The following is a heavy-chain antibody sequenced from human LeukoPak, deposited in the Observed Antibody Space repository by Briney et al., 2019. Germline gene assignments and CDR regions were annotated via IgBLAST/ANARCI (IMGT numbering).Heavy chain of an antibody. Sequence: GGSLRLSCAASGFTFSSYNMNWVRQAPGKGREWVSYISSSSSTIYYADSAKGRFTISRDNAKNSLYLQMNSLRAEDTAVYYCARNPETLIGLFDYWGQGTLVTVSS. D-gene: IGHD2-21*01. J-gene: IGHJ4*02. CDR1: GFTFSSYN. CDR2: ISSSSSTI. V-gene: IGHV3-48*01. CDR3: ARNPETLIGLFDY.